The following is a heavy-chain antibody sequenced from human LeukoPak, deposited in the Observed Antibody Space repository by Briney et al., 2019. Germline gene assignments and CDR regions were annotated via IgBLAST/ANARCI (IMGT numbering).Heavy chain of an antibody. J-gene: IGHJ3*02. CDR2: IYYSGST. CDR3: ARDKVVAATTDPGPAFDI. D-gene: IGHD2-15*01. Sequence: PSQTLSLTCTVSGGSISSGDYYWSWIRQPPGKGLEWIGYIYYSGSTYYNPSLESRVTISVDTSKNQFSLKLSSVTAADTAAYYCARDKVVAATTDPGPAFDIWGQGTMVTVSS. CDR1: GGSISSGDYY. V-gene: IGHV4-30-4*08.